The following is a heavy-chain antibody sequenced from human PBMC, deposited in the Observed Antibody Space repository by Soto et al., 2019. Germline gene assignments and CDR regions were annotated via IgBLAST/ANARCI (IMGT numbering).Heavy chain of an antibody. D-gene: IGHD3-22*01. V-gene: IGHV1-3*01. Sequence: ASVKVSCKASGYTFTSYAMHWVRQAPGQRLEWMGWINAGNGNTKYSQKFQGRVTITRDTSASTAYMELSSLRSEDTAVYYCAKRGRNYYDSSGYWNAFEIWGQGTMVTVSS. J-gene: IGHJ3*02. CDR2: INAGNGNT. CDR3: AKRGRNYYDSSGYWNAFEI. CDR1: GYTFTSYA.